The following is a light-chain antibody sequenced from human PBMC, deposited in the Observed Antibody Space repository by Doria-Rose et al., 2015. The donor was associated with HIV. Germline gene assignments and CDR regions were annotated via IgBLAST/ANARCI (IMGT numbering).Light chain of an antibody. J-gene: IGKJ1*01. V-gene: IGKV4-1*01. CDR2: WAS. CDR1: QSVLYSSNNKNN. Sequence: EIRVTQSPDSLAVSLCERAPINCKSSQSVLYSSNNKNNLAWYQQKPGQPPKLLIYWASTRESGVPDRFSGSGSGTEFTLTISSLQAEDVAVYYCQQYDSAPWTFGQGTKVEV. CDR3: QQYDSAPWT.